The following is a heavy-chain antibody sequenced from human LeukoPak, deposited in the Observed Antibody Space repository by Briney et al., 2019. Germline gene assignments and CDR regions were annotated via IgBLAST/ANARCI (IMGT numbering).Heavy chain of an antibody. J-gene: IGHJ5*02. CDR3: ARQRGSGSYNWFDP. CDR2: IYYSGST. V-gene: IGHV4-59*01. D-gene: IGHD1-26*01. Sequence: SETLSLTCTVSGGSISSYYWSWIRQPPEKGLEWIGYIYYSGSTNYNPSLKSRVTISVDTSKNQFSLKLSSVTAADTAVYYCARQRGSGSYNWFDPWGQGTLVTVSS. CDR1: GGSISSYY.